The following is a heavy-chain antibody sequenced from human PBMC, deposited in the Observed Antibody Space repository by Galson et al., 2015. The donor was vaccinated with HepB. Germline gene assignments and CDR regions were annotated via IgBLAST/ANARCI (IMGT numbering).Heavy chain of an antibody. D-gene: IGHD3-9*01. CDR2: ISAYNGNT. V-gene: IGHV1-18*01. J-gene: IGHJ6*02. CDR3: ARESDYDILTGYQSYGMDV. CDR1: GYTFTRYG. Sequence: SVKVSCKASGYTFTRYGISWVRQAPGQGLEWMGWISAYNGNTNYAQKLQGRVTMTTDTSTSTAYMELRSLRSDDTAVYYCARESDYDILTGYQSYGMDVWGQGTTVTVSS.